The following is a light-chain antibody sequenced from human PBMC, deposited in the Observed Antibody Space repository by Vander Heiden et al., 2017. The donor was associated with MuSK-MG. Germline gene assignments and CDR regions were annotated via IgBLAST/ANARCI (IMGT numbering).Light chain of an antibody. J-gene: IGKJ2*01. Sequence: DIQLTQSPSSLSASVGDRLTITCRASQSTSGYLNWYQQKPGQGPKALIYAASSLQSGVPSRFSGSGSGTDFTLTISSLQPEDFATYDCQQSYITPYTFGQGTKLEIK. V-gene: IGKV1-39*01. CDR1: QSTSGY. CDR3: QQSYITPYT. CDR2: AAS.